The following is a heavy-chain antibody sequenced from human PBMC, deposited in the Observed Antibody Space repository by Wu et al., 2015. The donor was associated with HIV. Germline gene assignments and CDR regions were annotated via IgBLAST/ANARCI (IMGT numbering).Heavy chain of an antibody. CDR3: ARGRYYYGSGSYNFWYFDL. CDR1: GGTFSSYA. V-gene: IGHV1-69*05. J-gene: IGHJ2*01. CDR2: IIPIFGTA. Sequence: QVQLVQSGAEVKKPGSSVKVSCKASGGTFSSYAISWVRQAPGQGLEWMGGIIPIFGTANYAQKFQGRVTITTDESTSTAYMELSSLRSEDTAVYYCARGRYYYGSGSYNFWYFDLWGRGTLVTVSS. D-gene: IGHD3-10*01.